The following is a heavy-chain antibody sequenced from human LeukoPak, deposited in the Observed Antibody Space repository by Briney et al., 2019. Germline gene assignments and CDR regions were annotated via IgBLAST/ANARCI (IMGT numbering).Heavy chain of an antibody. Sequence: SETLSLTCAVYGVSFSSYYWSWIRQPAGKGLEWIGRIYTSGSTNYNPSLKSRVTMSVDTSKNQFSLRLSSVTAADTAVYYCARDRYYYDTSGPPLDIWGQGTMVTVSS. V-gene: IGHV4-4*07. D-gene: IGHD3-22*01. CDR3: ARDRYYYDTSGPPLDI. CDR1: GVSFSSYY. J-gene: IGHJ3*02. CDR2: IYTSGST.